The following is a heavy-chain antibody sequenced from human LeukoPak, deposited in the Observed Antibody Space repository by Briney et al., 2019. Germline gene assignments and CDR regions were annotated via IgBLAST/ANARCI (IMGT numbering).Heavy chain of an antibody. V-gene: IGHV4-31*03. CDR3: ARGSGAPTEPNWFDP. CDR1: GGSINSVGYY. J-gene: IGHJ5*02. CDR2: IYFNGNT. Sequence: SETLSLTCTVSGGSINSVGYYWSWIRQHPGKGLEWMGYIYFNGNTYYNPSLKSRVTILLDTSKKQFSLKLISVTAADTAVYYCARGSGAPTEPNWFDPWGQGTLVTVSS. D-gene: IGHD1-26*01.